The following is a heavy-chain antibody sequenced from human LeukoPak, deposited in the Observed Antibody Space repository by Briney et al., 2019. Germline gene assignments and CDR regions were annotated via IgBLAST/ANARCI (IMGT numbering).Heavy chain of an antibody. Sequence: GGSLRLSCAASGFXFSSYGIHWVRQAPGKGLEWVAVISYDGSNKYYADSVKGRFTISRDNSKNTLYLQMNSLRAEDTAVYYCAKDKRQWLGRYYFDYWGQGTLVTVSS. D-gene: IGHD6-19*01. V-gene: IGHV3-30*18. CDR3: AKDKRQWLGRYYFDY. J-gene: IGHJ4*02. CDR2: ISYDGSNK. CDR1: GFXFSSYG.